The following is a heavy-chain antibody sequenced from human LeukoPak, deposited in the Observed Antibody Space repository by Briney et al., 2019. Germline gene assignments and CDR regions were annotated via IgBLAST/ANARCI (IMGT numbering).Heavy chain of an antibody. CDR2: IYYSGST. D-gene: IGHD6-19*01. CDR3: AKGSSGWYLHYFDY. CDR1: GGSISSYY. V-gene: IGHV4-59*01. Sequence: SETLSLTCTVSGGSISSYYWSWIRQPPGKGLEWIGYIYYSGSTNYNPSLKSRVTISVDTSKNQFSLKLSSVTAADTAVYYCAKGSSGWYLHYFDYWGQGTLVTVSS. J-gene: IGHJ4*02.